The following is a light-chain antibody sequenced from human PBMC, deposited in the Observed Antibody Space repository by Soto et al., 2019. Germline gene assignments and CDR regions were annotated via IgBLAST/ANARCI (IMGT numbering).Light chain of an antibody. CDR3: VQGRHWPPT. J-gene: IGKJ1*01. V-gene: IGKV2-30*01. CDR2: HVS. Sequence: DVVMTQSPLSLPVTLGQPASISCRSSQSLVDSDGNTYLNWFQQRPGQSPRRLLYHVSKRESGVPDRFSGSGSGTDFTLKISRVEADDVGIYFCVQGRHWPPTFGQGTKVEIK. CDR1: QSLVDSDGNTY.